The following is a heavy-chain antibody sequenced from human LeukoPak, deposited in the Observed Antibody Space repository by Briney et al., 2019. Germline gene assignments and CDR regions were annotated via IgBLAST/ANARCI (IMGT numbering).Heavy chain of an antibody. Sequence: GGSLRLSCAASGFTFSNAWMSWVRQAPGKGLEWVGRIKSKTDGGTTDYAAPVKGRFTISRDDSKNTLYLQMNGLKTEDTAVYYCTTQRRAARPDIDYWGQGTLVTVSS. V-gene: IGHV3-15*01. CDR3: TTQRRAARPDIDY. CDR2: IKSKTDGGTT. CDR1: GFTFSNAW. D-gene: IGHD6-25*01. J-gene: IGHJ4*02.